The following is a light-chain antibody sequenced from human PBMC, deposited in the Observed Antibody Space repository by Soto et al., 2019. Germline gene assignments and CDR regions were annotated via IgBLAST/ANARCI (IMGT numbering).Light chain of an antibody. Sequence: EIVLTQSPASLSLSPGERATLSCRASQSVSSTYLAWYHHKPGQAPRLVIYATSTRAAGIPDRFSGSGSKTGTDFTLTISSLEPEDFGVYYCQQYGNSPSYSFGQGAKLEIK. CDR3: QQYGNSPSYS. CDR1: QSVSSTY. J-gene: IGKJ2*03. CDR2: ATS. V-gene: IGKV3-20*01.